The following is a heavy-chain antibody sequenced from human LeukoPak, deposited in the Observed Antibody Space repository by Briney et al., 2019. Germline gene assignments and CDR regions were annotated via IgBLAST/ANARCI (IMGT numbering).Heavy chain of an antibody. CDR2: ISYDGSNK. Sequence: GGSLRLSCAASGFTFSSYAMHWVRQAPGKGLEWVAVISYDGSNKHYADSVKGRFTISRDNSKNTLYLQMNSLRAEDTAVYYCARGGGGVWFGEYKIDYWGQGTLVTVSS. J-gene: IGHJ4*02. CDR3: ARGGGGVWFGEYKIDY. CDR1: GFTFSSYA. V-gene: IGHV3-30-3*01. D-gene: IGHD3-10*01.